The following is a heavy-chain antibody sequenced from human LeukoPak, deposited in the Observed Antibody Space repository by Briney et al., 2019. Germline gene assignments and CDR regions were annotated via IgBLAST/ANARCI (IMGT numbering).Heavy chain of an antibody. V-gene: IGHV1-2*02. D-gene: IGHD4-11*01. CDR2: INPNSGGT. J-gene: IGHJ5*02. CDR3: ARAFYSDYNWFDP. Sequence: ASVKVSCKASGYTFTGYYMHWVRQAPGQGLEWMGWINPNSGGTNHAQKFQGRVTMTRDTSISTAYIELSRLRSDDTAVYYCARAFYSDYNWFDPWGQGTLVTVSS. CDR1: GYTFTGYY.